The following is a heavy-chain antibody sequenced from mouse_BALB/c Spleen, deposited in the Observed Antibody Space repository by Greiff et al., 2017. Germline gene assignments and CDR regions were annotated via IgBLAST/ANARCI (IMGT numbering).Heavy chain of an antibody. D-gene: IGHD2-1*01. CDR2: IWGGGST. CDR1: GFSLTDYV. V-gene: IGHV2-6-5*01. Sequence: VKLVESGPGLVAPSQSLSITCTVSGFSLTDYVVSWIRQPPGKGLEWLGVIWGGGSTYYNSALKSRLSISKDNSKSQVFLKMNSLQTDDTAMYYCVYGNYEAWFAYWGQGTLVTVSA. J-gene: IGHJ3*01. CDR3: VYGNYEAWFAY.